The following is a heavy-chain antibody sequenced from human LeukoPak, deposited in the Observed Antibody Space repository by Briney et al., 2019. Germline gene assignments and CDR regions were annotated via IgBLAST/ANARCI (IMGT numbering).Heavy chain of an antibody. CDR2: INPNSGGT. J-gene: IGHJ5*02. D-gene: IGHD3-3*01. CDR3: TRPYYDFWSGYADNWFDP. Sequence: GASVKVSCKASGYTFTCYYMYWVRQAPGQGLEWMGWINPNSGGTNYAQKFQGRVTMTRDTSISTAYMELSRLRSDDTAVYYCTRPYYDFWSGYADNWFDPWGQGTLVTVSS. CDR1: GYTFTCYY. V-gene: IGHV1-2*02.